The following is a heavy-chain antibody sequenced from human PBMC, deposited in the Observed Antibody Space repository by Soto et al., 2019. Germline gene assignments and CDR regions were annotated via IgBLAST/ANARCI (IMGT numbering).Heavy chain of an antibody. V-gene: IGHV1-69*06. D-gene: IGHD3-3*01. CDR1: GGTFSSYA. J-gene: IGHJ5*02. CDR3: ARVGGDYDFWSGYYTGPNWFDP. CDR2: IIPIFGTA. Sequence: ASVKVSCKASGGTFSSYAISWVRQAPGQGLGWMGGIIPIFGTANYAQKFQGRVTITADKSTSTAYMELSSLRSEDTAVYYCARVGGDYDFWSGYYTGPNWFDPWGQGTLVTVSS.